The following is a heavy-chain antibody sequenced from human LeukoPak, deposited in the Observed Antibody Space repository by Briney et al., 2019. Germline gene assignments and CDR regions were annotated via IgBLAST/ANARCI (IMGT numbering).Heavy chain of an antibody. J-gene: IGHJ4*02. CDR2: INHSGST. CDR3: ARGRAVAGWSRYYFDY. CDR1: GGSFSGYY. V-gene: IGHV4-34*01. Sequence: SETLSLTCAVYGGSFSGYYWSWIRQPPGKGLEWIGEINHSGSTNYNPSLKSRVTISVDTSKNQFSLKLSSVTAEDTAVYYCARGRAVAGWSRYYFDYRGQGTLVTVSS. D-gene: IGHD6-19*01.